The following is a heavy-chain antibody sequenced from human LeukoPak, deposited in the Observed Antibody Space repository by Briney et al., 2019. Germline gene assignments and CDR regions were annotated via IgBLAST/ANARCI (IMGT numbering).Heavy chain of an antibody. V-gene: IGHV3-23*01. J-gene: IGHJ3*02. Sequence: KPGGSLRLSCAASGFTFSSYAMSWVRQAPGKGLEWVSAISDSGGSTYYADSVKGRFTISRDNSKNTLYLQMNSLRVEDTAVYYCAKAVRFWSGYLDAFDIWGQGTMVTVSS. CDR3: AKAVRFWSGYLDAFDI. CDR2: ISDSGGST. CDR1: GFTFSSYA. D-gene: IGHD3-3*01.